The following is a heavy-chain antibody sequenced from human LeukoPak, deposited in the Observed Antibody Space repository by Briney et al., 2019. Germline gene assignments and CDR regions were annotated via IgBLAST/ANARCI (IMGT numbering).Heavy chain of an antibody. CDR2: IYYSGST. V-gene: IGHV4-59*08. CDR1: GGSISSYY. J-gene: IGHJ4*02. Sequence: PSETLSLTCTVSGGSISSYYWSWLRQPPGKGLEWIGYIYYSGSTYYNPSLKSRVTISVDTSKNQFSLKLSSVTAADTAVYYCARQNFYSSGRHIDYWGQGTLVTVSS. D-gene: IGHD6-19*01. CDR3: ARQNFYSSGRHIDY.